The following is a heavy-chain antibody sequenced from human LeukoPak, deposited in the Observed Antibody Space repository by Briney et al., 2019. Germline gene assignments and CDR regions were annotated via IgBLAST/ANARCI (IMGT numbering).Heavy chain of an antibody. Sequence: GGSLRLSCAASGFTFSSYAMSWVRQGPGKGLEWVSGISGSGGSTYYADSVKGRFTISRDNSKNTLYLQMNSLRAEDTAVYYCAQERGASCYNIFDQWGQGTLVTVSS. D-gene: IGHD2-2*02. CDR3: AQERGASCYNIFDQ. V-gene: IGHV3-23*01. J-gene: IGHJ5*02. CDR2: ISGSGGST. CDR1: GFTFSSYA.